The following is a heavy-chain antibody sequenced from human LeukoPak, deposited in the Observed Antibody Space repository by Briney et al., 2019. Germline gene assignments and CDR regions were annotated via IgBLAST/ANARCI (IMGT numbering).Heavy chain of an antibody. CDR1: GFTFSDYY. CDR3: ARDGYKTYYYDSSGYPT. V-gene: IGHV3-11*01. CDR2: ISSSGGTI. Sequence: GGSLRFYCAAYGFTFSDYYMSWIRQAPGQGLEWVSYISSSGGTIYYADSVKGRFTISRDNAKNSLYLQMNSLRAEDTAVYYCARDGYKTYYYDSSGYPTWGQGTLVTVSS. J-gene: IGHJ5*02. D-gene: IGHD3-22*01.